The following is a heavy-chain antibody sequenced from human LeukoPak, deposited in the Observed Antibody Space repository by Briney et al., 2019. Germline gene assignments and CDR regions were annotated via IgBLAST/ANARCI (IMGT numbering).Heavy chain of an antibody. V-gene: IGHV3-23*01. J-gene: IGHJ4*02. CDR3: AKTTTGYSSGRFPGWPVDY. D-gene: IGHD6-19*01. CDR1: GFTFSSHG. CDR2: IFGSGGST. Sequence: GRSLRLSCAASGFTFSSHGMHWVRQAPGKGLEWVSGIFGSGGSTHYADSVKGRFTISRDNSKNTVYLQMNSLRAEDTAVYYCAKTTTGYSSGRFPGWPVDYWGQGTLVTVSS.